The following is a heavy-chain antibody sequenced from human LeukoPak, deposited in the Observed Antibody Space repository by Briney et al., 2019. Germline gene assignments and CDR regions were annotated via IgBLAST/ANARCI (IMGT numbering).Heavy chain of an antibody. CDR3: ARSPGLEARVMRWFFDL. D-gene: IGHD3-16*01. Sequence: PSETLSLTCTVSGGSISGYYWNGLRHPPGKGVEWIGYLYYRGGGSANYNPTLKSRLTISGDTSKSQFSLKLRGVTAAVTAVYYCARSPGLEARVMRWFFDLWGRGTLVTVSS. CDR1: GGSISGYY. CDR2: LYYRGGGSA. V-gene: IGHV4-59*01. J-gene: IGHJ2*01.